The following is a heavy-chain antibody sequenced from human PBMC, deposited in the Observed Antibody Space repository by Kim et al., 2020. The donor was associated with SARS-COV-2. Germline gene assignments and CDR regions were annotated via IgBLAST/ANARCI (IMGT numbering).Heavy chain of an antibody. CDR1: GYIFTSYH. CDR2: INPSGGKT. V-gene: IGHV1-46*04. Sequence: ASVKVSCKASGYIFTSYHMHWVRQAPGQGLEWMGIINPSGGKTYYAQKLQGRITVTTDTSANTAYMELSSLTSEDTAMYYCAREQTAGFFNYWGQGTLVTVSS. D-gene: IGHD6-19*01. CDR3: AREQTAGFFNY. J-gene: IGHJ4*02.